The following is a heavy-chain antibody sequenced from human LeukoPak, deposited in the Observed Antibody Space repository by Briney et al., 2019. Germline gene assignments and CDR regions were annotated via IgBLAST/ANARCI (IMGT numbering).Heavy chain of an antibody. V-gene: IGHV4-30-4*08. D-gene: IGHD3-10*01. CDR1: GGSISSGGYY. CDR2: IYYSGST. Sequence: SETLSLTCTVSGGSISSGGYYWSWIRQHPGKGLEWIGYIYYSGSTYYNPSLKSRATISVDTSTNEFSLRLSSVTAADTAIYYCARDSWFGESAFDYWGQGTLVTVSS. J-gene: IGHJ4*02. CDR3: ARDSWFGESAFDY.